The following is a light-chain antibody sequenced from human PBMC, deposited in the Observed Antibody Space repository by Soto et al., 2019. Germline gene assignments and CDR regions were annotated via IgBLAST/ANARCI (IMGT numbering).Light chain of an antibody. Sequence: DIQMTQSPSTLSASVGDRVTITCRASQRISSWLAWYQQKPGKAPKLLIYDASSLESGVPSRFSGSGSGTEFTLTISSLQPDDFATYYCQQYNSYSRTFGQETKVDIK. V-gene: IGKV1-5*01. J-gene: IGKJ1*01. CDR3: QQYNSYSRT. CDR2: DAS. CDR1: QRISSW.